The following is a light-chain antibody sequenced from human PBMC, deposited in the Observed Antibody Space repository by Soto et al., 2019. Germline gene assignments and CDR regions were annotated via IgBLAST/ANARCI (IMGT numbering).Light chain of an antibody. CDR2: LGS. Sequence: DIVMTQSPLSLTVTPGEPASISCRSSQSLLHSNGYNYLDWYLQKPGQSPQLLIYLGSNRASGVPARVSGSRSGTYFTLKISRVEAEDVGVYYCTQALHKPQTFGLGTKVDIK. J-gene: IGKJ3*01. V-gene: IGKV2-28*01. CDR1: QSLLHSNGYNY. CDR3: TQALHKPQT.